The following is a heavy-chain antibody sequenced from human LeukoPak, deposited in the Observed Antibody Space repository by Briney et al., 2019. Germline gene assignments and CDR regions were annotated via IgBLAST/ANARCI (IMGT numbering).Heavy chain of an antibody. J-gene: IGHJ3*02. Sequence: SETLSLTCAVYGGSSSGYYWSWIRQPPGKGLEWIGEINHSGSTNYNPSLKSRVTISVDTSKNQFSLKLSSVTAADTAVYYCARERYCSSTSCYTDDAFDIWGQGTMVTVSS. CDR3: ARERYCSSTSCYTDDAFDI. V-gene: IGHV4-34*01. CDR2: INHSGST. CDR1: GGSSSGYY. D-gene: IGHD2-2*02.